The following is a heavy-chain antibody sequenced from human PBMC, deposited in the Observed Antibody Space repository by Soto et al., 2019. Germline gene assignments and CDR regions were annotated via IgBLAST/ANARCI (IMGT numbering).Heavy chain of an antibody. J-gene: IGHJ3*02. V-gene: IGHV1-69*01. CDR1: GGSFRRYA. D-gene: IGHD1-26*01. CDR3: ASRERVDAFDI. CDR2: IIPILGSP. Sequence: QVLLVQSGAEVKKPGSSVKVSCKVSGGSFRRYAISWVRQAPGQGLEWMGGIIPILGSPNYAQKFQDRVTIIADESTSTTYMELSSLRSEHAAVYYCASRERVDAFDIWGQGTMVTVSS.